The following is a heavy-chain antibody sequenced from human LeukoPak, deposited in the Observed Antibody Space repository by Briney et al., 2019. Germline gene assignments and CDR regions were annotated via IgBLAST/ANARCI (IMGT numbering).Heavy chain of an antibody. CDR3: AKIGSSLDY. CDR1: GFTFSSHA. V-gene: IGHV3-23*02. J-gene: IGHJ4*02. Sequence: GGSLRLSCTPSGFTFSSHAMGWVRQAPGKGLEWVSGISGNGAGTYYGDSVKGRFTISRDNSKNTLYLQMNSLRAEDTAVYYCAKIGSSLDYWGQGTLVTVSS. D-gene: IGHD1-26*01. CDR2: ISGNGAGT.